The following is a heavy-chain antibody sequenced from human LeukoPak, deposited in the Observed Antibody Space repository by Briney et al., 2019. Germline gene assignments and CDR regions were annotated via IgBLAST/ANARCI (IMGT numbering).Heavy chain of an antibody. D-gene: IGHD5-18*01. V-gene: IGHV3-23*01. CDR2: ISSSGGIT. CDR3: AKARGYSYSSEY. CDR1: GFTFNSHA. J-gene: IGHJ4*02. Sequence: GGSLRLSCAASGFTFNSHAMNWVRQAPGKGLEWVSSISSSGGITYYADSVKGRFTISRDNSRNTLFLQMDSLRAEDTAVYYCAKARGYSYSSEYWGQGTLATVSS.